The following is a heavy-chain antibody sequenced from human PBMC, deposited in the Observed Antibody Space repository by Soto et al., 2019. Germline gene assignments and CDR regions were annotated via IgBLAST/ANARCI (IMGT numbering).Heavy chain of an antibody. CDR2: IDWEDDK. J-gene: IGHJ6*02. Sequence: SGPTLVNPTQTLTLTCIFSGFSLSTSGMCVSWIRQPPGKALEWLALIDWEDDKYYSTSLKTRLTISKDTSKNQVVLTMTNMDPVDTATYYCARIDNFYYGMDVWRQGTTVTVSS. CDR3: ARIDNFYYGMDV. V-gene: IGHV2-70*01. CDR1: GFSLSTSGMC.